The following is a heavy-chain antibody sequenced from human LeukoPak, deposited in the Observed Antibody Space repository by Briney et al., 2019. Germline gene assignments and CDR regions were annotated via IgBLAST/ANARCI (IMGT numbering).Heavy chain of an antibody. CDR3: AKDLNSTYNYDSSGYEDAFDI. Sequence: GGSLRLSCAASGFSFSNHGMHWVRQAPGKRLEWVAVIWDDGNNKRYANSVNGRFTISRDNSENTLYLQMNGLRAEDTAVYYCAKDLNSTYNYDSSGYEDAFDIWGQGTMVTVSS. CDR1: GFSFSNHG. J-gene: IGHJ3*02. V-gene: IGHV3-33*06. CDR2: IWDDGNNK. D-gene: IGHD3-22*01.